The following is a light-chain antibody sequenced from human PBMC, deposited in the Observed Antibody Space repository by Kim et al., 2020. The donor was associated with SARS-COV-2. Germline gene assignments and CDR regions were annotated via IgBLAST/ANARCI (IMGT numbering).Light chain of an antibody. CDR2: AAS. V-gene: IGKV1-9*01. CDR3: QQLSSYPLT. CDR1: QDISSY. Sequence: IQLTQSPSSLSASVGDRVTITCRASQDISSYLVWYHHKPGKAPKLLIYAASTLQSGVPSRFSGSGSGTDFTLTISSLQPEDFATYYCQQLSSYPLTFGGGTKVDIK. J-gene: IGKJ4*01.